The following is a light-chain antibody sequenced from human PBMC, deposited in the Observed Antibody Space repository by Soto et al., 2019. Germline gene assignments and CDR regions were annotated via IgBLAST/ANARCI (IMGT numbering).Light chain of an antibody. CDR2: EVS. J-gene: IGLJ1*01. CDR3: SSYTSSTAYV. CDR1: SSDVGGYNY. V-gene: IGLV2-14*01. Sequence: QSALTQPASVSGSPGQSITISCTGTSSDVGGYNYVSWYQLHPGKAPKLMVYEVSNRPSGVSNRFPGSKSGNTASLTISGLQAEDEADYYCSSYTSSTAYVFGTGTKVTV.